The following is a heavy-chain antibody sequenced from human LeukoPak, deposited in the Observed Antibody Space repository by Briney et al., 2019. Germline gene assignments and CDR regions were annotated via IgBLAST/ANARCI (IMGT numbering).Heavy chain of an antibody. CDR1: GFTFSSYA. CDR2: ISGSGGST. CDR3: AKDGLNYYDSSGYYYLGY. V-gene: IGHV3-23*01. J-gene: IGHJ4*02. D-gene: IGHD3-22*01. Sequence: GGSLRLSCAASGFTFSSYAMSWVRQAPGKGLEWVSAISGSGGSTYYADSVKGRFTISRDNSKNTLYLQMNSLRAEDTAIYYCAKDGLNYYDSSGYYYLGYWGQGTLVTVSS.